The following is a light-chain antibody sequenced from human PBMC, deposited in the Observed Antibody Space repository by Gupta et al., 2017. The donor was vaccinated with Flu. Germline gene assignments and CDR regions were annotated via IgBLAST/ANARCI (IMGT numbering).Light chain of an antibody. V-gene: IGLV1-40*01. CDR1: SSNIGAGYD. Sequence: QSVLTPPPSVSGAPGQRVTISCTGSSSNIGAGYDVKWYQQLPGTAPKLLIYGNSNRPSGVPDRFSGSKSGTSASLAITGLQAEDEADYYCQSYDSSLSGSDVFGTGSKVTVL. CDR3: QSYDSSLSGSDV. J-gene: IGLJ1*01. CDR2: GNS.